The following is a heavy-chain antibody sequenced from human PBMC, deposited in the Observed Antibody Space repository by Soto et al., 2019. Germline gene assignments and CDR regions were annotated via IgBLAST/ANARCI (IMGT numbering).Heavy chain of an antibody. CDR1: GGSISIYY. D-gene: IGHD5-12*01. CDR3: ARDRGEMATIRWFGP. J-gene: IGHJ5*02. CDR2: IYYSRST. V-gene: IGHV4-59*01. Sequence: PETLSLTCSVSGGSISIYYWSCIRPPPGKGLEWIGYIYYSRSTNYNPSLKSRVTISVDTSKNQFSLKLSYVTAADTAAYYCARDRGEMATIRWFGPWGQGTLVTVS.